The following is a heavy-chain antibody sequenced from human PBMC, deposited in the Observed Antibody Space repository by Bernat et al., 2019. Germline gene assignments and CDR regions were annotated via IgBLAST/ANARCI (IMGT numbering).Heavy chain of an antibody. D-gene: IGHD5-18*01. CDR2: IRSKAYGGTT. V-gene: IGHV3-49*04. CDR3: TRGVGYRYVEIVDY. J-gene: IGHJ4*02. CDR1: GFTFGDYA. Sequence: EVQLVESGGGLVQPGRSLRLSCTASGFTFGDYAMSWVRQAPGKGLEWVGFIRSKAYGGTTEYAASVKGRFTISRDDSKSIAYLQMNSLKTEDTAVYYCTRGVGYRYVEIVDYWGQGTLVTVSS.